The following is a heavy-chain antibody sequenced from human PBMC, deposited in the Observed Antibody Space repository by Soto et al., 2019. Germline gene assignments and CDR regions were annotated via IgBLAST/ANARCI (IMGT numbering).Heavy chain of an antibody. J-gene: IGHJ4*01. D-gene: IGHD2-15*01. CDR2: IYWDDDK. V-gene: IGHV2-5*02. Sequence: SGPTLVHPTQTLTLPSTFSGFSLTPRPVGVGWIRQAPGKALEWLVVIYWDDDKRYSPSLRSRLTITKVTSKNQVVLTMTDMDPVDTATYYCAHRLGGYGGNDVYYDFWGQGILVPGSS. CDR3: AHRLGGYGGNDVYYDF. CDR1: GFSLTPRPVG.